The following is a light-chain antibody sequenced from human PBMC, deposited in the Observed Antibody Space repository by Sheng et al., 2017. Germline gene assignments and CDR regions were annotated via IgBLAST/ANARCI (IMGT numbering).Light chain of an antibody. V-gene: IGKV1-9*01. CDR3: QQFNSYPLT. Sequence: IQLTQSPSSLSASLGDRVTITCRASQGMSGNLAWYQQKSGEAPKLLIYHASTLQSGVPSRFSGSGSGTEFTLTISSLQPEDFATYHCQQFNSYPLTFGGGPRWRSN. CDR1: QGMSGN. CDR2: HAS. J-gene: IGKJ4*01.